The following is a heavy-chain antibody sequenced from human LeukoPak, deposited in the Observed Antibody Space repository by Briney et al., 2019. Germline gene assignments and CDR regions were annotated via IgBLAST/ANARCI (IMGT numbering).Heavy chain of an antibody. CDR2: LISSGGST. CDR3: ARDLNSGGSF. CDR1: GFTFSSYA. D-gene: IGHD2-15*01. Sequence: GGSLRLSCAASGFTFSSYAMNWVRQAPGKGLEWVSTLISSGGSTYYADSVKGRFTISRDNSKNTLYLQMNSLRAEDTAVYYCARDLNSGGSFWGQGTLVTVSS. V-gene: IGHV3-23*01. J-gene: IGHJ4*02.